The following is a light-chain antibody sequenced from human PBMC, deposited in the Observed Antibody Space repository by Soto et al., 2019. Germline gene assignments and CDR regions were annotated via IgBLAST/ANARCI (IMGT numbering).Light chain of an antibody. CDR3: LQHSSYPFT. CDR2: ASS. Sequence: DIQITQSPAAMSSYIVDIVTITCRASQDISTSLAWFQQKPGRVPTRLIYASSTLERGVPSRFSGSGSGTEFTLTISSLQPEDFATYYCLQHSSYPFTFSQGTRLEIK. CDR1: QDISTS. J-gene: IGKJ5*01. V-gene: IGKV1-17*03.